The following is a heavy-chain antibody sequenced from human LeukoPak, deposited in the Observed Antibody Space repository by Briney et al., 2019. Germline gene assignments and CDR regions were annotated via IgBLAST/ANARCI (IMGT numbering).Heavy chain of an antibody. J-gene: IGHJ4*02. Sequence: ASVKVSCKASGYTFTSYYMHWVRQAPGQGLEWMGIINPSGGSTSYAQKFQGRVTMTRDTSTSTVYMELSSLRSEDTAVYYCARAMGQLRFLEWLNLDYWGQGTLVTVSS. CDR2: INPSGGST. CDR1: GYTFTSYY. CDR3: ARAMGQLRFLEWLNLDY. V-gene: IGHV1-46*01. D-gene: IGHD3-3*01.